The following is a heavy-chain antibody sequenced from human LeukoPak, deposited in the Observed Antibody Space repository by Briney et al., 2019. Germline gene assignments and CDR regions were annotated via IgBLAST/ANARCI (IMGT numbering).Heavy chain of an antibody. Sequence: ASVNVSCKASGYIFTIHSMHWVRQAPGQRLEWMGWINTGNGNTKYSQKFQGRVTVTRDTSASTAYMELSSLRSEDTAVYYCARCGYSDGWSCDHWGQGTLVTVSS. CDR2: INTGNGNT. J-gene: IGHJ5*02. CDR1: GYIFTIHS. V-gene: IGHV1-3*04. CDR3: ARCGYSDGWSCDH. D-gene: IGHD5-18*01.